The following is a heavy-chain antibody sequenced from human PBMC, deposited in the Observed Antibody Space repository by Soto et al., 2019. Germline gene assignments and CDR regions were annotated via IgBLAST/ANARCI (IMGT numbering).Heavy chain of an antibody. J-gene: IGHJ4*02. V-gene: IGHV1-18*01. D-gene: IGHD2-15*01. CDR3: ASLGDCRPGSCPRNDY. Sequence: QVQLVQSGAEVKKPGASVKVSCKASGYTFTTYAITWVRQAPGQGLEWMGWISAYNGNTNYAQNLQGRVTMTTDTSTSTAYMELRSLRSDDTALYYWASLGDCRPGSCPRNDYWGQGTLVTVSS. CDR2: ISAYNGNT. CDR1: GYTFTTYA.